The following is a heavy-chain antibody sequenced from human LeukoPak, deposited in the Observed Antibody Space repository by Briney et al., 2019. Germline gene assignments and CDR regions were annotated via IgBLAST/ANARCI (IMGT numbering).Heavy chain of an antibody. V-gene: IGHV4-59*08. D-gene: IGHD4-17*01. Sequence: PSETPSLTCTVSGGSISSYYWSWIRQPPGKGLEWIGYIYYSGSTNYNPSLKSRVTISVDTSKNQFSLKLSSVTAADTAVYYCARRTTVSWFDPWGQGTLVTVSS. CDR2: IYYSGST. J-gene: IGHJ5*02. CDR3: ARRTTVSWFDP. CDR1: GGSISSYY.